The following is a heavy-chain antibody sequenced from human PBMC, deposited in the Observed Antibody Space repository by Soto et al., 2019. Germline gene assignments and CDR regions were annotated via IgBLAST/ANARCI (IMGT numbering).Heavy chain of an antibody. Sequence: QVQLVQSGAEVKKPGASVKVSCKASGYTFTSYAIHWVRQAPGQRLEWMGWINAGNGNTKYSQKFQDRVTITRDTSASTAYMELSSLRSDDTAVYYCARDLGGGPEYWGQGTLVTVSS. CDR2: INAGNGNT. V-gene: IGHV1-3*01. J-gene: IGHJ4*02. CDR1: GYTFTSYA. D-gene: IGHD2-15*01. CDR3: ARDLGGGPEY.